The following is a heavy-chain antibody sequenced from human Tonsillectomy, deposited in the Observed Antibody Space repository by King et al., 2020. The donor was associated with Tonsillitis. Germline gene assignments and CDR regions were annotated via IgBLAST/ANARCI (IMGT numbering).Heavy chain of an antibody. CDR1: GYTFIGYY. CDR2: INPNSGGT. V-gene: IGHV1-2*02. Sequence: QLVQSGAEVKKPGASVKVSCKASGYTFIGYYMHWVRQAPGQGLEWMGWINPNSGGTNYAQKFQGRGTMTRDTSISTAYMELGRLRSDDTAVYYCARDRGPDVSGGSCRENWFDPWGQGTLVTVSS. CDR3: ARDRGPDVSGGSCRENWFDP. D-gene: IGHD2-15*01. J-gene: IGHJ5*02.